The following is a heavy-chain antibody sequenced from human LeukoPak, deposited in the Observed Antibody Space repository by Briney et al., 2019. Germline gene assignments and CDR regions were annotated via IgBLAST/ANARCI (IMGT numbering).Heavy chain of an antibody. J-gene: IGHJ4*02. CDR3: ARLDYDFWSGYFDY. V-gene: IGHV4-39*01. D-gene: IGHD3-3*01. Sequence: PSETLSLTCTVSGGSISSSSYYWGWIRQPPGKGLEWIGSIYYSGSTYYNPSLKGRVTISVDTSKNQFSLKLSSVTAADTAVYYCARLDYDFWSGYFDYWGQGTLVTVSS. CDR2: IYYSGST. CDR1: GGSISSSSYY.